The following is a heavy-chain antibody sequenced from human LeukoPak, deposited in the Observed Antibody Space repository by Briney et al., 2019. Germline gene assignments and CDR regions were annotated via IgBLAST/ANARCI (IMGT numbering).Heavy chain of an antibody. V-gene: IGHV4-4*07. CDR2: IYSSGST. J-gene: IGHJ4*02. CDR3: ARGSSGWYSIDY. D-gene: IGHD6-19*01. CDR1: GFTFSSYA. Sequence: GSLRLSCAASGFTFSSYAMSWVRQPPGKGLEWIGRIYSSGSTNYNPSLQSRVTMSVDTSKNQFSLKLSSVTAADTAVYYCARGSSGWYSIDYWGQGTLVTVSS.